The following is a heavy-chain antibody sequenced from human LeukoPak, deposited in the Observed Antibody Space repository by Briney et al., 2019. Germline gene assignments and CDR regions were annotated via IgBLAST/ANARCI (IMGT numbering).Heavy chain of an antibody. CDR2: ISGSGGST. D-gene: IGHD3-22*01. CDR1: GFTFSSYA. J-gene: IGHJ4*02. Sequence: TGGSLRLSCAASGFTFSSYAMSWVRQAPGKGREWVSDISGSGGSTYYADSVKGRFTISRDNSKNTLYLQMNSLRAEDTAVYYCAKVVVVRWYFDYWGQGTLVTVSS. V-gene: IGHV3-23*01. CDR3: AKVVVVRWYFDY.